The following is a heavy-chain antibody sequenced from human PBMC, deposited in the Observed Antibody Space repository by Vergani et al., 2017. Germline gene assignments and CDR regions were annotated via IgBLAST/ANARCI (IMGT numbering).Heavy chain of an antibody. Sequence: EVQLLESGGGLVQPGGSLRLSCAASGFTFSSYAMSWVRQAPGKGLEWVSAISGSGGSTYYADSVKGRFTISRDNSKNTLYLQMNSLRAEDTAVYYCAKDFEYYYDSSGCDYYYYMDVWGKGTTVTVSS. J-gene: IGHJ6*03. D-gene: IGHD3-22*01. CDR2: ISGSGGST. CDR3: AKDFEYYYDSSGCDYYYYMDV. V-gene: IGHV3-23*01. CDR1: GFTFSSYA.